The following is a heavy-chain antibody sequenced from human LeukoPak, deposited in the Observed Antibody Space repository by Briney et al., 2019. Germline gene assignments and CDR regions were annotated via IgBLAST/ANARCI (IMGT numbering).Heavy chain of an antibody. Sequence: GESLKISCAASGFTFSSYEMNWVRQAPGKGLEWVSYISSSGSTIYYADSVKGRFTISRDNAKNSLYLQMSSLRAEDTAVYYCARDPSGITMIDPFDYWGQGTLVTVSS. J-gene: IGHJ4*02. V-gene: IGHV3-48*03. D-gene: IGHD3-22*01. CDR2: ISSSGSTI. CDR3: ARDPSGITMIDPFDY. CDR1: GFTFSSYE.